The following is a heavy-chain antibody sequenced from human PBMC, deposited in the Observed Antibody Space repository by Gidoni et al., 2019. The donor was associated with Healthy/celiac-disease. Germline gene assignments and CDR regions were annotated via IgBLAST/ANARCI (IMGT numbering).Heavy chain of an antibody. V-gene: IGHV4-34*01. CDR1: GGSFSGYY. Sequence: GGSFSGYYWSWIRQPPGKGLEWIGEINHSGSTNYNPSLKSRVTISVDTSKNQFSLKLSSVTAADTAVYYCARARPYRIYYDSSGYPSRGAFDIWGQGTMVTVSS. CDR2: INHSGST. J-gene: IGHJ3*02. D-gene: IGHD3-22*01. CDR3: ARARPYRIYYDSSGYPSRGAFDI.